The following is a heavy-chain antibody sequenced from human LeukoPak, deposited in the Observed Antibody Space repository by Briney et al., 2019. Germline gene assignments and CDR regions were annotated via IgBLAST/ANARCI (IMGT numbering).Heavy chain of an antibody. CDR3: ARGISPRNKGAFDY. J-gene: IGHJ4*02. Sequence: GGSLRLSCAASGFTSSSYGMHWVRQAPGKGLEWVAFIRYDGSNKYYADSVKGRFTISRDNSKNTLYLQMNSLRAEDTAVYYCARGISPRNKGAFDYWGQGTLVTVSS. CDR2: IRYDGSNK. V-gene: IGHV3-30*02. D-gene: IGHD1/OR15-1a*01. CDR1: GFTSSSYG.